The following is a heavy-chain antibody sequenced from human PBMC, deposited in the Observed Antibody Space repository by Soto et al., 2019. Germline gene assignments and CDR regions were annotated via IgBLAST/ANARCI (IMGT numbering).Heavy chain of an antibody. D-gene: IGHD6-19*01. Sequence: GGSMRLSCAASGFTLSGSAMHWVRQASGKGLEWVGRIRSKANSYATAYAASVKGRFTISRDDSKNTAYLQMKSLKTEDTAVYYCGRTYYSSGCYEIDDWGQGTLVTVSS. J-gene: IGHJ4*02. V-gene: IGHV3-73*01. CDR2: IRSKANSYAT. CDR1: GFTLSGSA. CDR3: GRTYYSSGCYEIDD.